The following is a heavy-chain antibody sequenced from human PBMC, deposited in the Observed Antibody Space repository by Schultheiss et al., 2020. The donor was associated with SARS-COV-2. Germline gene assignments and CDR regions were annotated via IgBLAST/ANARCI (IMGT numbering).Heavy chain of an antibody. D-gene: IGHD3-9*01. J-gene: IGHJ4*02. CDR1: GYTFTSYG. CDR2: ISAYNGNT. Sequence: ASVKVSCKASGYTFTSYGISWVRQAPGQGLEWMGWISAYNGNTNYAQKLQGRVTMTTDTSTSTAYMELRSLRSDDTAVYYCARVRTYYDILTGYSHAGDFDYWGQGTLVTVSS. V-gene: IGHV1-18*01. CDR3: ARVRTYYDILTGYSHAGDFDY.